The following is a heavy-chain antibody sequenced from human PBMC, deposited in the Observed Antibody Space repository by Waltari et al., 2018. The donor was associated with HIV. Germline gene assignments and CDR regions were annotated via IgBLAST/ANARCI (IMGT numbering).Heavy chain of an antibody. D-gene: IGHD4-17*01. Sequence: QVQLQESGPGLVRPSGTLFLTCGLTGGSIKSSKWWSWVRQPPGKGLEWIGDIHHSGNVNYNLSLKSRVTFSVDRSKNHFSLNLTSVTTADTATYFCARLRDYGDYGHYDFWGRGTLVVVSP. CDR1: GGSIKSSKW. V-gene: IGHV4-4*02. J-gene: IGHJ4*02. CDR2: IHHSGNV. CDR3: ARLRDYGDYGHYDF.